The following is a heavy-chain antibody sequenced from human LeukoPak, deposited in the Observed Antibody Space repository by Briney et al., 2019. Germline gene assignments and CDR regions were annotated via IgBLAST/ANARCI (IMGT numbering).Heavy chain of an antibody. CDR2: ISGPGSVT. CDR1: GFTFDDYA. CDR3: ARGTGSGSYLLDY. J-gene: IGHJ4*02. Sequence: PGGSLRLSCAGSGFTFDDYAMHWIRQPPGKGLQWVSLISGPGSVTHQADSVKGRFTISSDNSKNSLYLQRSSLRTKDTALYYCARGTGSGSYLLDYWGQGTLVTVSS. D-gene: IGHD6-6*01. V-gene: IGHV3-43*02.